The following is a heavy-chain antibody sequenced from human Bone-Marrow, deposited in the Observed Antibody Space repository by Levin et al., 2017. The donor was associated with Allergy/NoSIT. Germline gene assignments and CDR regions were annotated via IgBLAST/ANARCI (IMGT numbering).Heavy chain of an antibody. CDR2: TSYVGSDE. CDR1: GFTFSRYG. CDR3: ATGSFDN. J-gene: IGHJ4*02. V-gene: IGHV3-30*03. Sequence: GGSLRLSCAASGFTFSRYGMHWVRQAPGKGLEWVAVTSYVGSDEYYADSVKGRFTISRNNSKNTLYLQMNSLRPEDTALYYCATGSFDNWGQGTLVTVSS.